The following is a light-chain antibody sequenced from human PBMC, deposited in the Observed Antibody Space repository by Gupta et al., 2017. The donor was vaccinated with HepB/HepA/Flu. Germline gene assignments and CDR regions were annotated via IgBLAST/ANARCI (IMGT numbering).Light chain of an antibody. Sequence: SSELTQDPAVSVALGQTVWITCQGDSLRSYYASWYQQKPGQAPVLVIYGKNNRPSVIPDRFSGSSSGNTASLPITGAQAEDEADDYCNARYSSGNHLVFGGGTKLTVL. CDR3: NARYSSGNHLV. CDR1: SLRSYY. J-gene: IGLJ2*01. V-gene: IGLV3-19*01. CDR2: GKN.